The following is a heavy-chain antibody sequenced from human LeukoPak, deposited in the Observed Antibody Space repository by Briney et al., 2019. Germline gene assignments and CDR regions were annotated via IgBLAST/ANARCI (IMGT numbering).Heavy chain of an antibody. CDR2: IYHSGST. J-gene: IGHJ4*02. V-gene: IGHV4-30-2*01. D-gene: IGHD5-24*01. CDR3: ATSGRSLQNLDY. Sequence: SETLSLTCTVSGGSISSGGYYWSWIRQPPGKGLEWIGYIYHSGSTYYNPSLKSRVTISVDTSKNQFSLKLSSVTAADTAVYYCATSGRSLQNLDYWGQGTLVTVSS. CDR1: GGSISSGGYY.